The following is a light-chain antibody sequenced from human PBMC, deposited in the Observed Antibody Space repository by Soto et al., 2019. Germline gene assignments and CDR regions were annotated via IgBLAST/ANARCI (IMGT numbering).Light chain of an antibody. V-gene: IGKV1-8*01. Sequence: AIRMTQSPSSLSASTGDRVTITCRARQGISSYLAWYQQKPGKAPKLLIYAASTLQSGVPSRFSGSGSGTDFPLTISCLQSEDFATYYCQQYYSYPLTFGGGTKVDIK. CDR2: AAS. CDR3: QQYYSYPLT. CDR1: QGISSY. J-gene: IGKJ4*01.